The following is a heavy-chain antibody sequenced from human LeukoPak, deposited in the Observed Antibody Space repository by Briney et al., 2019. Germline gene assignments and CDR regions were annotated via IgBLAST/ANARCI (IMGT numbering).Heavy chain of an antibody. J-gene: IGHJ5*02. CDR1: GGTISSYY. CDR3: ARVIVGATLWFDP. Sequence: SETLSLTCTVSGGTISSYYWSWIRQPPGKGLEWIGYIYYSGSTNYNPSLKSRVTISVDTSKNQFSLKLSSVTAADTAVYYCARVIVGATLWFDPRGQGTLVTVSS. CDR2: IYYSGST. D-gene: IGHD1-26*01. V-gene: IGHV4-59*01.